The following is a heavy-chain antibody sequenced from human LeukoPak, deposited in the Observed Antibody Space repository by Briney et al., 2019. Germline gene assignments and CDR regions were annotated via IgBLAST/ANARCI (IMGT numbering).Heavy chain of an antibody. D-gene: IGHD3-9*01. V-gene: IGHV1-2*02. Sequence: GASVKVSRKASGYTFTGYYMHWVRQAPGQGLEWMGWINPNSGGTNYAQKFQGRVTMTRDTSISTAYMELSRLRSDDTAVYYCARGPLIRYFDWLPLSLDYWGQGTLVTVSS. J-gene: IGHJ4*02. CDR2: INPNSGGT. CDR3: ARGPLIRYFDWLPLSLDY. CDR1: GYTFTGYY.